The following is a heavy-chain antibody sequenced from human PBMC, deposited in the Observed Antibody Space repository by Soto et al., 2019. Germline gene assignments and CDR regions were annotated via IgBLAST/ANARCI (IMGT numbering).Heavy chain of an antibody. J-gene: IGHJ4*02. CDR2: ITGSAETT. Sequence: EVQLLESGGGLVQPGGSLRLACAASRFTFSSYAMSWVRQAPGKGLEWVSAITGSAETTYYADSVKGRFTISRDNSKNTLYLQMNSLRAEDTAVYYCATNPGTGMSLWGQGTLVTVSS. CDR1: RFTFSSYA. V-gene: IGHV3-23*01. CDR3: ATNPGTGMSL. D-gene: IGHD1-1*01.